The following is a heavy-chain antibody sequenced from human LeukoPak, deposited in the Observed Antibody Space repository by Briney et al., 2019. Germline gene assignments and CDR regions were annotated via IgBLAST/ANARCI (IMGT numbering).Heavy chain of an antibody. CDR2: INSDGRAT. J-gene: IGHJ4*02. Sequence: PGGSLRLSCAASGFTFGPFWMHWVRQAPGKGLVWVSRINSDGRATNYADSVKGRFTISRDNDKNMVYLQMNSLRVEDTAVYYCVRDQGRYFFDYWGQGTLVTVSS. V-gene: IGHV3-74*01. CDR3: VRDQGRYFFDY. CDR1: GFTFGPFW. D-gene: IGHD1-14*01.